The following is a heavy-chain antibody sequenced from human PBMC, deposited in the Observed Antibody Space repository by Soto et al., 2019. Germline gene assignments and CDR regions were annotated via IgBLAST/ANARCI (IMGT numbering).Heavy chain of an antibody. D-gene: IGHD5-12*01. Sequence: QVQLVESGGGVVQPGRSLRLSCAASGFTLSSYGMHWVRQAPGKGLEWVAVIWYDGTNKYYAESVKGRFTISRDKSKNTLYLQMNSLRDEDTAVYYCARRGSSGEVGADYWGQGTLVTVSS. CDR1: GFTLSSYG. J-gene: IGHJ4*02. V-gene: IGHV3-33*01. CDR3: ARRGSSGEVGADY. CDR2: IWYDGTNK.